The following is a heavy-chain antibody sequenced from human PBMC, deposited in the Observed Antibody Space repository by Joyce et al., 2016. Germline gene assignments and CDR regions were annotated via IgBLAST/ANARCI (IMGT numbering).Heavy chain of an antibody. Sequence: QVQLVQSGAEVRKPGATVQVSCRASGYTVTGNFIHWVRQAPGQGLEWIGWINPNDGGTKYVEKVQGRVTMTRDTSINTVYMELSGLKSDDTAVYFCVRPGRVFRGVTYNYFDPWGQGTLVTVSS. D-gene: IGHD3-10*01. CDR2: INPNDGGT. CDR3: VRPGRVFRGVTYNYFDP. V-gene: IGHV1-2*02. CDR1: GYTVTGNF. J-gene: IGHJ5*02.